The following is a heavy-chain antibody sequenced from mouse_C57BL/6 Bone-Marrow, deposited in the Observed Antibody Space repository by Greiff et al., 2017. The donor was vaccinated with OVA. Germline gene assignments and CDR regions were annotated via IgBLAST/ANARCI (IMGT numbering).Heavy chain of an antibody. CDR3: ARDRGP. Sequence: EVKVVESGGGLVKPGGSLKLSCAASGFTFSSYAMSWVRQTPEKRLEWVATISDGGSYTYYPDNVKGRFTISRDNAKNNLYLQMSHLKSEDTAMYYCARDRGPWGQGTLVTVSA. CDR1: GFTFSSYA. D-gene: IGHD3-1*01. V-gene: IGHV5-4*01. J-gene: IGHJ3*01. CDR2: ISDGGSYT.